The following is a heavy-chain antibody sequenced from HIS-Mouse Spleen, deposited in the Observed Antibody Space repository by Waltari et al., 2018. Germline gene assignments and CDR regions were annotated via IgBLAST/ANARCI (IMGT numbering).Heavy chain of an antibody. CDR1: GFSLSTSGMR. D-gene: IGHD6-19*01. CDR2: LDWDDDK. CDR3: ARIAEGYSSGWYAFDY. V-gene: IGHV2-70*15. Sequence: QVTLRESGPALVTPTQPLPLTCTFAGFSLSTSGMRVSWIRQPPGKALEWLARLDWDDDKYYSTSLKTRLTISKDTSKNQVVLTMTNMDPVDTATYYCARIAEGYSSGWYAFDYWGQGTLVTVSS. J-gene: IGHJ4*02.